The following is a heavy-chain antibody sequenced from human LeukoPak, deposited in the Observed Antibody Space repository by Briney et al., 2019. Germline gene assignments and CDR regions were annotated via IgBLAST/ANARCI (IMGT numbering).Heavy chain of an antibody. J-gene: IGHJ5*02. CDR3: ARLAVEQWRERRGYWFDP. CDR1: GGSISSTSYY. V-gene: IGHV4-39*01. Sequence: SETLSLTCSVSGGSISSTSYYWGWIRQPPGKGLEWIGNIYYSGSTYYSPSTYYSPSLKGRLTISVDTSKNQFSLKLSSVTAADTAVCYCARLAVEQWRERRGYWFDPWGQGTLVTVSS. CDR2: IYYSGSTYYSPST. D-gene: IGHD6-19*01.